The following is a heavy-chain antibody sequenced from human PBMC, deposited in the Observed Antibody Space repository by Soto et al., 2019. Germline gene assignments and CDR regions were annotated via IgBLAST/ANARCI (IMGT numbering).Heavy chain of an antibody. V-gene: IGHV1-18*04. CDR3: ARDPDKGFMPDHDDP. D-gene: IGHD2-8*01. Sequence: GASVKVSCKASGYTFTSYGISWVRQAPGQGLEWMGWISAYNGNTNYAQKLQGRVTMTTDTSTSTAYMELRSLRSDDTAVYYCARDPDKGFMPDHDDPWGQGTLVTVSS. J-gene: IGHJ5*02. CDR2: ISAYNGNT. CDR1: GYTFTSYG.